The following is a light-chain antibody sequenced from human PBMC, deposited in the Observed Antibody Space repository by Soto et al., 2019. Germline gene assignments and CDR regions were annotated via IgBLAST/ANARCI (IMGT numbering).Light chain of an antibody. CDR1: QSISSY. Sequence: DIQMTQSPSSLSASVGDRVTITCRASQSISSYLNWYQEKPGKAPKLLIYAASSLQSGVPSRFSGSGSGSGTDFTLTISSLQPEDFATYYCQQTYSTPYAFGQGTKLEIK. J-gene: IGKJ2*01. CDR2: AAS. CDR3: QQTYSTPYA. V-gene: IGKV1-39*01.